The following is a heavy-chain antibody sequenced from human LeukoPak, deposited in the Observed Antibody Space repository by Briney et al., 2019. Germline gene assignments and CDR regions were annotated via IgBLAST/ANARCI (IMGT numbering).Heavy chain of an antibody. Sequence: KPSETLSLTCTVSGGSISGYYWSWIRQPPGKGLEWIGEINHSGSTNYNPSLKSRVTISVDTSKNQFSLKLSSVTAADTAVYYCARGGNADYWGQGTLVTVSS. D-gene: IGHD2-15*01. V-gene: IGHV4-34*01. CDR2: INHSGST. J-gene: IGHJ4*02. CDR3: ARGGNADY. CDR1: GGSISGYY.